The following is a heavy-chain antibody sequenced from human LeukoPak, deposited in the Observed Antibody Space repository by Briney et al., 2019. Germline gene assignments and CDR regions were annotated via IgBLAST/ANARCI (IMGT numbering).Heavy chain of an antibody. Sequence: PSETLSLTCTVSGGPISSYYWSWIRQPPGKGLEWIGYIYYSGSTNYNPSLKSRVTISVDTSKNQFSLKLSSVTAADTAVYYCARAVGATGNWFDPWGQGTLVTVSS. D-gene: IGHD1-26*01. J-gene: IGHJ5*02. V-gene: IGHV4-59*01. CDR1: GGPISSYY. CDR3: ARAVGATGNWFDP. CDR2: IYYSGST.